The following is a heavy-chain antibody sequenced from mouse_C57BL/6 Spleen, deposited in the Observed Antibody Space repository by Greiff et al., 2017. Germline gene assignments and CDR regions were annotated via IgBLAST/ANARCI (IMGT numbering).Heavy chain of an antibody. D-gene: IGHD1-1*01. CDR1: GYTFTSYW. CDR3: AYYGSSWGYFDY. J-gene: IGHJ2*01. CDR2: IDPSDSYT. Sequence: QVQLQQPGAELVKPGASVKLSCKASGYTFTSYWMQWVKQRPGQGLEWIGEIDPSDSYTNYNQKFKGKATLTVDTSSSTAYMQLSSLTSEDSAVYYCAYYGSSWGYFDYWGQGTTLTVSS. V-gene: IGHV1-50*01.